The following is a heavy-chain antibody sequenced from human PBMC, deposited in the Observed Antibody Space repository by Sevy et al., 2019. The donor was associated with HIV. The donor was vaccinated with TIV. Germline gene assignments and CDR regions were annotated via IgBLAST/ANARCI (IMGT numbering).Heavy chain of an antibody. D-gene: IGHD2-15*01. CDR2: ISYDGDDK. J-gene: IGHJ4*02. CDR3: AKDGRYCSGGSCHSVGYFAS. CDR1: GFTFSNYA. Sequence: GGSLRLSCEASGFTFSNYAMHWVRQAPGKGLEWVALISYDGDDKYYADSVRGRFIISRENSRKTLYVQMNSLRAEDTAVYYCAKDGRYCSGGSCHSVGYFASWGQGTLVTVSS. V-gene: IGHV3-30-3*01.